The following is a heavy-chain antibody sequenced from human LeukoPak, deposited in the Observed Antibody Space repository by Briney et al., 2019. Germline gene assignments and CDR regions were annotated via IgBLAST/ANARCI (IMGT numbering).Heavy chain of an antibody. CDR1: GFTVSSNY. V-gene: IGHV3-66*02. Sequence: PGGSLRLSRAASGFTVSSNYMSWVRQAPGKGLEWVSVIYSGGSTYYADSVKGRFTISRDNSKNTLYLRMNSLRAEDTAVYYCARAVNGGSSFDYWGQGTLVTVSS. J-gene: IGHJ4*02. CDR2: IYSGGST. D-gene: IGHD2-8*01. CDR3: ARAVNGGSSFDY.